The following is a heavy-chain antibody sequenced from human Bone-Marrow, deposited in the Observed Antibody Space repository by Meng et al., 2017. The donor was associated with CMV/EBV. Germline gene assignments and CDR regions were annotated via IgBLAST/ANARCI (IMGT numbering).Heavy chain of an antibody. J-gene: IGHJ4*02. V-gene: IGHV1-69*05. Sequence: SVKVSCKASGGTFSSYAISWVRQAPGQGLEWMGGIIPIFGTANYAQKFQGRVTITTDESTSTAYMELSSLRSEDTAVYYCARVKGRLRYFDWLWRGEDYWGQGTLVTVSS. CDR3: ARVKGRLRYFDWLWRGEDY. CDR2: IIPIFGTA. D-gene: IGHD3-9*01. CDR1: GGTFSSYA.